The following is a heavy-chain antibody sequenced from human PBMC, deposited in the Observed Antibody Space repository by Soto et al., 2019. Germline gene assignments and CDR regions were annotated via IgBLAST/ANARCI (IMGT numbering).Heavy chain of an antibody. V-gene: IGHV4-30-2*05. D-gene: IGHD5-12*01. CDR2: IYHSGST. CDR1: GGSISSGGYS. J-gene: IGHJ4*02. Sequence: SETLSLTCAVSGGSISSGGYSWSWIRQPPGKGLEWIGYIYHSGSTYYNPSLKSRVTISVDTSKNQFSLKLRSVTAADAAVYYCARDKIVATPNYFDYWGQGTLVT. CDR3: ARDKIVATPNYFDY.